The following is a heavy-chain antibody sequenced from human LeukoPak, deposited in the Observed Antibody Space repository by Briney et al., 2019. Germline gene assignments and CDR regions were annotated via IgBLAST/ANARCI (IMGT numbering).Heavy chain of an antibody. CDR3: ARDGSSSSSWYFDL. D-gene: IGHD6-13*01. J-gene: IGHJ2*01. CDR2: IKQDGSEK. V-gene: IGHV3-7*04. Sequence: QPGRSLRLSCAASGFTFSSYWMSWVRQAPGKGLEWVANIKQDGSEKYYVDSVKGRFTISRDNAKNSLYLQMNSLRAEDTAVYYCARDGSSSSSWYFDLWGRGTLVTVSS. CDR1: GFTFSSYW.